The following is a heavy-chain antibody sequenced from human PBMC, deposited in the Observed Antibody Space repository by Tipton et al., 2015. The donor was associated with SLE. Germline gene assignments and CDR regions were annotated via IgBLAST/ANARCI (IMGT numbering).Heavy chain of an antibody. CDR2: IYHSGST. Sequence: TLSLTCAVYSGSFSGYYWGWIRQPPGKGLEWIGEIYHSGSTNYNPSLKSRVTISVDTSKNQISLKLSSVTAADTAVYYCARYPESNYHWFGPWGQGALVTVSS. CDR3: ARYPESNYHWFGP. J-gene: IGHJ5*02. D-gene: IGHD4-11*01. V-gene: IGHV4-34*01. CDR1: SGSFSGYY.